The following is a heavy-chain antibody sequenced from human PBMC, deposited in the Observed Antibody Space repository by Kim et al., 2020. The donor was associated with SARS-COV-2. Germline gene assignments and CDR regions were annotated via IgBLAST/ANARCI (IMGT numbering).Heavy chain of an antibody. Sequence: NSNPSLKSRVTISVDTSKNQFSLKLSSVTAADTAVYYCARYSSGWFYFDYWGQGTLVTVSS. CDR3: ARYSSGWFYFDY. D-gene: IGHD6-19*01. V-gene: IGHV4-59*01. J-gene: IGHJ4*02.